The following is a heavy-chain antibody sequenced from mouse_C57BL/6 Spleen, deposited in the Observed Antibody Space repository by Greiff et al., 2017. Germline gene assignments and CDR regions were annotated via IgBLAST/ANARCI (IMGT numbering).Heavy chain of an antibody. CDR3: TRGGDYGSSYWFYLDY. CDR1: GFTFSSYA. J-gene: IGHJ2*01. Sequence: EVQLVESGAGLVKPGGSLKLSCAASGFTFSSYAMSWVRQTPEKRLEWVAYISSGGGYIYYADTVKGRFTISRDNARNTLYLQMSSLKTEDTAMYYCTRGGDYGSSYWFYLDYWGQGTTLTVSS. D-gene: IGHD1-1*01. V-gene: IGHV5-9-1*02. CDR2: ISSGGGYI.